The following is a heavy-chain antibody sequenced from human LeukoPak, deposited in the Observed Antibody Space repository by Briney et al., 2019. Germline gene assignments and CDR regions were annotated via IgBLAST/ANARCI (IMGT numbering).Heavy chain of an antibody. CDR3: ARDLNQNIVVVVAAPDY. CDR2: ISYDGSSE. D-gene: IGHD2-15*01. Sequence: PGGSLRLSCAASGFTFSSYAMHWVRQAPDKGLEWVAVISYDGSSEYYADSVKGRFTISRDNAKNSLYLQMNSLRAEDTAVYYCARDLNQNIVVVVAAPDYWGQGTLVTVSS. J-gene: IGHJ4*02. CDR1: GFTFSSYA. V-gene: IGHV3-30*04.